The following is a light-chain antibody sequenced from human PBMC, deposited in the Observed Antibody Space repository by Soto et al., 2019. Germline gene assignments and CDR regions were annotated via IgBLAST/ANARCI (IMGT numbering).Light chain of an antibody. CDR1: QSVSSY. Sequence: EIVLTQSPATLSLSPGERATLSCRASQSVSSYLAWYQQKPGQAPRLLIYDASNRATGIPARFSGSGSGTDFTLTISSLELEDFAVYYRQLRTNRIPFGQGPRPEIK. V-gene: IGKV3-11*01. CDR2: DAS. CDR3: QLRTNRIP. J-gene: IGKJ5*01.